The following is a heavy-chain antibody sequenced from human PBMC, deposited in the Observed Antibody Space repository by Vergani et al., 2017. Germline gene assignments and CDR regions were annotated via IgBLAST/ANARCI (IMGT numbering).Heavy chain of an antibody. CDR3: ARGRYGQILRGYYYYMDV. CDR1: GGSFSGYY. Sequence: QVQLQQWGAGLLKPSETLSLTCAVYGGSFSGYYWSWIRQPPGKGLEWIGEINHSGSTNYNPSLKSRVTISVDTSKNPFSLKLSSVTAADTAVYYCARGRYGQILRGYYYYMDVWGKGTTVTVSS. J-gene: IGHJ6*03. V-gene: IGHV4-34*01. CDR2: INHSGST. D-gene: IGHD4-17*01.